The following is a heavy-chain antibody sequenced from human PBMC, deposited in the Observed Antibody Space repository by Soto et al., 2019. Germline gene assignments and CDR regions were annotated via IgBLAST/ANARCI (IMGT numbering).Heavy chain of an antibody. Sequence: EVQLVESGGDLVQPGGSLRLSCAASGFSFSRYWMSWVRQVPGKGLEWVANIKGDGSAKNHVDSVKGRFTISRDNARNSLDLQLSSLRVEDTAVYYCARGSPGIGMDVWGQGTTVTVSS. J-gene: IGHJ6*02. CDR1: GFSFSRYW. CDR2: IKGDGSAK. CDR3: ARGSPGIGMDV. D-gene: IGHD6-13*01. V-gene: IGHV3-7*05.